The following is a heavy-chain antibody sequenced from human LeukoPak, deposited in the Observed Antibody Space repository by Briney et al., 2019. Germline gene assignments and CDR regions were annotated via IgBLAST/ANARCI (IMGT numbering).Heavy chain of an antibody. CDR3: ARGQQWPVPAGDAFDI. J-gene: IGHJ3*02. Sequence: GGSLRLSCAASAFTFSSYSMNWVRQAPGKGLEWVSSISSSSSYIYYADSVKGRFTISRDNAKNSLYLQMNSLRAEDTAVYYCARGQQWPVPAGDAFDIWGQGTMVTVSS. CDR2: ISSSSSYI. V-gene: IGHV3-21*01. D-gene: IGHD6-19*01. CDR1: AFTFSSYS.